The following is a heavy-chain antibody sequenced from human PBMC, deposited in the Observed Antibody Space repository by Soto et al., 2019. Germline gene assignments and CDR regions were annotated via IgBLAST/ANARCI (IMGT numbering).Heavy chain of an antibody. J-gene: IGHJ6*03. CDR2: INPNSGGT. CDR1: GYTFTSYG. Sequence: ASVKVSCKASGYTFTSYGISWVRQAPGQGLEWMGWINPNSGGTNYAQKFQGWVTMTRDTSISTAYMELSRLRSDDTAVYYCARGKADYYYYMDVWGKGTTVTVSS. CDR3: ARGKADYYYYMDV. D-gene: IGHD2-15*01. V-gene: IGHV1-2*04.